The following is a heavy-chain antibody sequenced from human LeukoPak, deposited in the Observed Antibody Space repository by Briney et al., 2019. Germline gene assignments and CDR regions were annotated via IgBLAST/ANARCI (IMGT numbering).Heavy chain of an antibody. J-gene: IGHJ1*01. D-gene: IGHD2-15*01. CDR1: GGSFSGYY. Sequence: SETLSLTCAVYGGSFSGYYWSWIRQPPGKGLEWIGEINHSGSTNYNPSLKSRVTISVDTSKNQFSLKLSSVTAADTAVYYCASNRVEGPSVARSFQPWGPDTLVTVSS. CDR2: INHSGST. CDR3: ASNRVEGPSVARSFQP. V-gene: IGHV4-34*01.